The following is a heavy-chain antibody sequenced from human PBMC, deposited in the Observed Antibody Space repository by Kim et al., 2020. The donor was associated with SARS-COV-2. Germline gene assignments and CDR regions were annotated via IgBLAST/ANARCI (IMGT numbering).Heavy chain of an antibody. CDR3: ARDSVVAATRKYYYYYGMDV. J-gene: IGHJ6*02. D-gene: IGHD2-15*01. Sequence: ASVKVSCKASGYTFTSYGISWVRQAPGQGLEWMGWISAYNGNTNYAQKLQGRVTMTTDTSTSTAYMELRSLRSDDTAVYYCARDSVVAATRKYYYYYGMDVWGQGTTVTVSS. V-gene: IGHV1-18*01. CDR2: ISAYNGNT. CDR1: GYTFTSYG.